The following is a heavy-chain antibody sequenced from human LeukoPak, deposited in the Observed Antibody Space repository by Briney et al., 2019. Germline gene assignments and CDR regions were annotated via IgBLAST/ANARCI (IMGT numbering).Heavy chain of an antibody. J-gene: IGHJ4*02. CDR2: IITILGIA. D-gene: IGHD3-9*01. Sequence: SLKVSCKASGVTFSSYAMSWVRQAPGQGLEWMGRIITILGIANYAHKFQGRVTITADKSTSTAYMQLNSLRSEDTAVYYCARHYDILTGNYYYFDYWGQGALVTVSS. CDR1: GVTFSSYA. V-gene: IGHV1-69*04. CDR3: ARHYDILTGNYYYFDY.